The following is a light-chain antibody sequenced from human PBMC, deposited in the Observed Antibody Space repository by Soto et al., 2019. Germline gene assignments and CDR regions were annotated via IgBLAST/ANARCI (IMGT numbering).Light chain of an antibody. CDR1: QSVDNY. Sequence: EIVLTQSPVTLSLSPGERATLSCRASQSVDNYLAWYQQKPGQAPRLLIFDASNRATGIPARFSGSGSGTDFTLTISSLDPEDFAIYYCQQHSDRLTFGGGTKVEIK. CDR3: QQHSDRLT. V-gene: IGKV3-11*01. CDR2: DAS. J-gene: IGKJ4*01.